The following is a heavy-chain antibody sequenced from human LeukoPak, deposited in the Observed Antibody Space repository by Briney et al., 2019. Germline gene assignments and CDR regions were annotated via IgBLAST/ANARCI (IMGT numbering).Heavy chain of an antibody. D-gene: IGHD3-22*01. CDR3: ARAAYYYDRRGYNEYYSDY. CDR2: IYHSGST. J-gene: IGHJ4*02. Sequence: SQTLSLTCAVSGGSLSSGGSSWSWIRQPPGTGLEWIGYIYHSGSTYYNSSLKSRVTLTLARSKNKFSMKASYVTAADTAVYYCARAAYYYDRRGYNEYYSDYWGQGTLFTVSS. CDR1: GGSLSSGGSS. V-gene: IGHV4-30-2*01.